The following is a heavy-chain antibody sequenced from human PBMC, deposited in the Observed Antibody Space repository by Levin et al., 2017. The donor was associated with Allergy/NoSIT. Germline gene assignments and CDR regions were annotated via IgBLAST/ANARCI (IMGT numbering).Heavy chain of an antibody. V-gene: IGHV3-23*01. Sequence: LSLTCAASGFTFSSYAMSWVRQAPGKGLEWVSAISGSGGSTYYADSVKGRFTISRDNSKNTLYLQMNSLRAEDTAVYYCAKDQTFWSGYYSRYFDYWGQGTLVTVSS. CDR3: AKDQTFWSGYYSRYFDY. CDR2: ISGSGGST. J-gene: IGHJ4*02. CDR1: GFTFSSYA. D-gene: IGHD3-3*01.